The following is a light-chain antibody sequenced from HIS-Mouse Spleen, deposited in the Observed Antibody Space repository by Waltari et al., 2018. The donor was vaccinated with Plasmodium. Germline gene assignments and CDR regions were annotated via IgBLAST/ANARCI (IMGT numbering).Light chain of an antibody. CDR3: QQSYSTPGT. Sequence: DIQMTQSPSSLSASAGDRVTITCRASQSIRSYLNWYQQKPGKAPKLLIYAASSLQSGVPSRFSGSGSGTDFTLTISSLQPEDFATYYCQQSYSTPGTFGGGTKVEIK. CDR2: AAS. J-gene: IGKJ4*01. V-gene: IGKV1-39*01. CDR1: QSIRSY.